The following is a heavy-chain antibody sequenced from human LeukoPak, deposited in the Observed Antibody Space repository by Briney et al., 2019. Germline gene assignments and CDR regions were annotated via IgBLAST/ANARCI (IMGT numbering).Heavy chain of an antibody. J-gene: IGHJ4*02. D-gene: IGHD2-8*01. CDR2: IYYSGST. Sequence: PSETLSLTCTVSGDSIGSSSYYWGWIRQPPGKGLEWIGSIYYSGSTYYNPSLKSRVTISVDTSENQFSLKLTSVTAADTAVYYCARDRNVELTDYWGQGTLVTVSS. V-gene: IGHV4-39*07. CDR3: ARDRNVELTDY. CDR1: GDSIGSSSYY.